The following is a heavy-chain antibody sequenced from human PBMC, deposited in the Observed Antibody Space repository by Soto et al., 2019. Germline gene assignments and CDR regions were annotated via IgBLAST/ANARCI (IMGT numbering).Heavy chain of an antibody. Sequence: QVQLVESGGGVVQPGRSLRLSCAASGFIFSSYAMHWVRQAPGKGLEWVAVISDDGSNEYYADSVKGRFTISRDNSKNKLYLQVSSLRAEDTALYYCARERTYYYYYGMDVWGQGTTVTVSS. J-gene: IGHJ6*02. CDR1: GFIFSSYA. V-gene: IGHV3-30-3*01. CDR3: ARERTYYYYYGMDV. CDR2: ISDDGSNE.